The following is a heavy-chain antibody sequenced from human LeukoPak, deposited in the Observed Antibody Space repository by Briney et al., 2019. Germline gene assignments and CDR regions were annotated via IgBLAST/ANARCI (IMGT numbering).Heavy chain of an antibody. J-gene: IGHJ4*02. Sequence: SETLSLTCTASGTSISSSTYYYWSWIRQHPGEAPEWMGYIYYLDATYYNPSLKSRVSISVAASENQFSLKLTSVTAADTAVYYCARLNYYDSGSPTYSFDYWGQGTLVTVSP. V-gene: IGHV4-31*03. CDR2: IYYLDAT. CDR1: GTSISSSTYYY. CDR3: ARLNYYDSGSPTYSFDY. D-gene: IGHD3-10*01.